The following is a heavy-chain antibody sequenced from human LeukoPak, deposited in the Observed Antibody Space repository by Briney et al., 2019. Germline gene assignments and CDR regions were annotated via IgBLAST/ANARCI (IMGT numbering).Heavy chain of an antibody. CDR3: AREYFDSGDYYDSFDI. V-gene: IGHV3-21*01. CDR1: GFTFSSYS. J-gene: IGHJ3*02. D-gene: IGHD3-22*01. CDR2: ISSSSSYI. Sequence: GGSLRLSCTASGFTFSSYSMNWVRQAPGKGLEWVSYISSSSSYIYYADSVKGRFTISRDNAKNSLYLQMHSLSAEDTGVYFCAREYFDSGDYYDSFDIWGQGTMVTGSS.